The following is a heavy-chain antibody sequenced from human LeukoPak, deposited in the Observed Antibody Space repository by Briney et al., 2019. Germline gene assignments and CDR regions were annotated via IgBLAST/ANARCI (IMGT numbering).Heavy chain of an antibody. J-gene: IGHJ6*03. CDR3: AKRGMRESRYCSSTSCLTGYMDV. D-gene: IGHD2-2*01. CDR1: GYTFTSYY. Sequence: ASVKVSCKASGYTFTSYYMHWVRQAPGQGLEWMGIINPSGGSTSYAQKFQGRVTMTRDMSTSTVYMELSSLRSEDTAVYYCAKRGMRESRYCSSTSCLTGYMDVWGKGTTVTISS. CDR2: INPSGGST. V-gene: IGHV1-46*01.